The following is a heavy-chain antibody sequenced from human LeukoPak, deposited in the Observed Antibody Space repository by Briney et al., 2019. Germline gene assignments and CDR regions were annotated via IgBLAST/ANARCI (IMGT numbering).Heavy chain of an antibody. CDR1: GASLSSYY. D-gene: IGHD3-3*01. V-gene: IGHV4-59*01. CDR2: IYYSGST. CDR3: ARVTYYDFWSGLLGGMAV. Sequence: PSETLSLTCTVSGASLSSYYWSWIRQPAGKGLEWIGYIYYSGSTNYNPSLKSRVTISVDPSQNQFSLKLSSVTAADPAVYYCARVTYYDFWSGLLGGMAVWGQGTTVTVSS. J-gene: IGHJ6*02.